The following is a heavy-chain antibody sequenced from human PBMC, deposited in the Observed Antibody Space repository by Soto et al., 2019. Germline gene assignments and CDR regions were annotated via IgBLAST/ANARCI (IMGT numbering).Heavy chain of an antibody. CDR2: IYYSGSA. V-gene: IGHV4-61*01. CDR1: GGSVSSGSYY. Sequence: QVQLQESGPGLVKPSETLSLTCTVSGGSVSSGSYYWSWIRQTPGKGLEWIGYIYYSGSANYNPSLKSRVTISVATSKEQFSLKLSSVTAAATAVYYCARDGVRYGMDVWGQGTTVTVS. D-gene: IGHD2-21*01. CDR3: ARDGVRYGMDV. J-gene: IGHJ6*02.